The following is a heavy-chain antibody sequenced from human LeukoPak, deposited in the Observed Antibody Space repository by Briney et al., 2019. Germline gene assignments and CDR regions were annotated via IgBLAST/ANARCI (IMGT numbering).Heavy chain of an antibody. D-gene: IGHD2-15*01. Sequence: GGSLRLSCTASGINFSNYWMSWVREAPGEGLEWVANIKIDGTTKDYVDSVKGRFTIFRDDAKNSLYLQMNNLRGDDTAVYYCATVAGDFSGGRCYLLRFDYWGQRTLVTVSS. V-gene: IGHV3-7*01. CDR1: GINFSNYW. CDR2: IKIDGTTK. J-gene: IGHJ4*02. CDR3: ATVAGDFSGGRCYLLRFDY.